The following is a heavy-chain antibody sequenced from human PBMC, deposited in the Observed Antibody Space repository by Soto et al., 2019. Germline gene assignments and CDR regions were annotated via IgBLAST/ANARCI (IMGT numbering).Heavy chain of an antibody. CDR2: INPSGGST. Sequence: ASVKVSCKASGYTFTSYYMHLVRQAPGQGLEWMGIINPSGGSTSYAQKFQGRVTMTRDTSTSTVYMELSSLRSEDTAVYYCVSIAAAGLTPDFDYWGQGTQVTVSS. J-gene: IGHJ4*02. CDR1: GYTFTSYY. V-gene: IGHV1-46*01. CDR3: VSIAAAGLTPDFDY. D-gene: IGHD6-13*01.